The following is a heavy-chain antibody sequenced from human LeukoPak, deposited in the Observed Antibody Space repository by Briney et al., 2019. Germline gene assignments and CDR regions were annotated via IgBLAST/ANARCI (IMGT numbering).Heavy chain of an antibody. D-gene: IGHD6-6*01. V-gene: IGHV3-23*01. Sequence: GGSLRLSCAASGFTFSSYAMSWVRQAPGKGLEWVSVYSGGSGGSTYYADSVKGRFTISRDNSKNTLYLQMNSLRAEDTALYYCARRGRAAHAFDIWGQGTMVTVSS. CDR1: GFTFSSYA. CDR2: YSGGSGGST. CDR3: ARRGRAAHAFDI. J-gene: IGHJ3*02.